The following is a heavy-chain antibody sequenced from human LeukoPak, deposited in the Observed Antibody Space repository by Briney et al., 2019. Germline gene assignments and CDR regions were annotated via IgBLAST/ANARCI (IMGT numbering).Heavy chain of an antibody. CDR3: VRDGANWEEPNDAFGT. Sequence: PSETLSLTCAVSGASITSCYWSWVRQSAGKGLEWIGRLYTTGTTNYNPSLKSRVTMSGDSSKNQLSLTLTSVTAADTAVYYCVRDGANWEEPNDAFGTWGQGTLVTVSS. J-gene: IGHJ3*02. D-gene: IGHD1-26*01. V-gene: IGHV4-4*07. CDR1: GASITSCY. CDR2: LYTTGTT.